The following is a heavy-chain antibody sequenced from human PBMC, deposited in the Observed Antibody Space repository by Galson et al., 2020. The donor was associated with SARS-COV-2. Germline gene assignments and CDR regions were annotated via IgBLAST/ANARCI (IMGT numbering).Heavy chain of an antibody. CDR1: GFTFNTHA. J-gene: IGHJ1*01. V-gene: IGHV3-33*01. CDR3: VTDPPGSGWAFWD. Sequence: GESLKISCGASGFTFNTHAMHWVRQASGKGLEWVAMIWSDRPNRYYPDSVKGRFTISRDNSKNTVYLEIHSLRPEDSAIYYCVTDPPGSGWAFWDWGQGTQVTVSS. D-gene: IGHD6-19*01. CDR2: IWSDRPNR.